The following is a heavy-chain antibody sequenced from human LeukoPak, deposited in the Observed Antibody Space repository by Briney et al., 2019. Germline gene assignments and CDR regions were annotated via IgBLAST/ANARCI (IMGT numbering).Heavy chain of an antibody. D-gene: IGHD3-22*01. CDR3: AKDYYYDSSGYYYSDDAFDI. Sequence: GGSLRLSCAASGFTFSSYSMNWVRQAPGKGLEWVSAISGSGGSTYYADSVKGRFTISRDNSKNTLYLQMNSLRAEDTAVYYCAKDYYYDSSGYYYSDDAFDIWGQGTMVTVSS. V-gene: IGHV3-23*01. CDR2: ISGSGGST. J-gene: IGHJ3*02. CDR1: GFTFSSYS.